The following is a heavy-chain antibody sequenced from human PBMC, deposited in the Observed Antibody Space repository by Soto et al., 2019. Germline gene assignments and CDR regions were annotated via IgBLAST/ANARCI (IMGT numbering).Heavy chain of an antibody. CDR3: ARVHGGNVVPAAIPLYYYGMDV. J-gene: IGHJ6*02. CDR1: GYTFTGYY. D-gene: IGHD2-2*02. CDR2: INPNSGGT. Sequence: ASVKVSCKASGYTFTGYYMHWVRQAPGQGLEWMGWINPNSGGTNYAQKFQGRVTMTRDTSISTAYMELSRLRSDDTAVYYCARVHGGNVVPAAIPLYYYGMDVGGQGTTVTVSS. V-gene: IGHV1-2*02.